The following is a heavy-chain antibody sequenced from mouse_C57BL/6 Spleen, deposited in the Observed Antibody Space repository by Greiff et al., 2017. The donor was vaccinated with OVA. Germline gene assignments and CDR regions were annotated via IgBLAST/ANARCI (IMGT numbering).Heavy chain of an antibody. V-gene: IGHV5-16*01. CDR2: INYDGSST. CDR1: GFTFSDYY. J-gene: IGHJ2*01. Sequence: EVKLMESEGGLVQPGSSMKLSCTASGFTFSDYYMAWVRQVPEKGLEWVANINYDGSSTYYLDSLKSRFIISRDNAKNILYLQMSSLKSEDTATYYCARGGGVLLRYYFDYWGQGTTLTVSS. CDR3: ARGGGVLLRYYFDY. D-gene: IGHD1-1*01.